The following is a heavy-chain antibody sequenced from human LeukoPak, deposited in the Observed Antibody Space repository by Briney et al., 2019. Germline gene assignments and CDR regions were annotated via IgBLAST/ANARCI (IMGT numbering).Heavy chain of an antibody. Sequence: SETLSLTCTVSGGSISSSSHSWGWIRQPPGKGLEWIGTMFYSGNIYYNSSLKSRVTMSVDTSKNLFSLKVTSMAAADTAVYYCARHQYRSGSTYHFDSWGQGTLVTVSS. V-gene: IGHV4-39*01. CDR2: MFYSGNI. CDR3: ARHQYRSGSTYHFDS. J-gene: IGHJ4*02. CDR1: GGSISSSSHS. D-gene: IGHD6-19*01.